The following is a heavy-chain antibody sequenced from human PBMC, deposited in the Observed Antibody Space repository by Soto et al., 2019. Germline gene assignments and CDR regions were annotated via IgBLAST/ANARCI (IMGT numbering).Heavy chain of an antibody. V-gene: IGHV4-34*01. J-gene: IGHJ6*02. Sequence: SETLSLTCAVYGGSFSGYYWSWIRQPPGKGLEWIGEINHSGSTNYNPSLKSRVTISVDTSKNQFSLKLSSVTAADTAVYYCASVRRDYYYYYGMDVWGQGTTVTVSS. CDR2: INHSGST. CDR1: GGSFSGYY. CDR3: ASVRRDYYYYYGMDV.